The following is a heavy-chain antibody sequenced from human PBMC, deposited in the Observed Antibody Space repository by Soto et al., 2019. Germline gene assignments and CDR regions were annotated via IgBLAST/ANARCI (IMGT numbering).Heavy chain of an antibody. CDR1: GFTFSTHA. CDR3: ARASGPAGGGDCDI. Sequence: EVQLLESGGGLVQPGGSLRLSCAASGFTFSTHAMIWVRQAPGKGLNWVSTVDVGGGSTYYTDSVKGRFTVSRDNSKSTVYLQLNTLRAEDTAIYFCARASGPAGGGDCDIWGQGTMVTVSS. CDR2: VDVGGGST. D-gene: IGHD3-16*01. J-gene: IGHJ3*02. V-gene: IGHV3-23*01.